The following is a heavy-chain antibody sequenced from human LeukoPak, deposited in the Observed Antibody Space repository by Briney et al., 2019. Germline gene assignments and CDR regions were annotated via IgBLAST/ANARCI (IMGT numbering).Heavy chain of an antibody. CDR1: GYTFTGYY. CDR2: INPNSGGT. Sequence: ASVKVSCKASGYTFTGYYMHWVRQAPGQGLEWMGWINPNSGGTNYAQKFQGRVTMTRDISTSTVYMELSSLRSEDTAVYYCARDPSSGDAFDIWGQGTMVTVSS. V-gene: IGHV1-2*02. D-gene: IGHD3-22*01. CDR3: ARDPSSGDAFDI. J-gene: IGHJ3*02.